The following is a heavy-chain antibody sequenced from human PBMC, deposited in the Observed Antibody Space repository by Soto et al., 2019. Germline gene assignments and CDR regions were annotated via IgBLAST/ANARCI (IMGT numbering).Heavy chain of an antibody. D-gene: IGHD5-18*01. Sequence: ASVKVSCKASGYIFSSFYINWVRQAPGQGLEWMGWTSGYSGNSKYAQKLQGRVTMTTDTSTSTAYMELRSLRSDDTAVYYCARDHGYHDAFDIWGQGTMVTVSS. J-gene: IGHJ3*02. CDR1: GYIFSSFY. V-gene: IGHV1-18*01. CDR3: ARDHGYHDAFDI. CDR2: TSGYSGNS.